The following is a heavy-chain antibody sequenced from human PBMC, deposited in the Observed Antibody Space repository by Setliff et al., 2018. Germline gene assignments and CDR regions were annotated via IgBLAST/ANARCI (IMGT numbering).Heavy chain of an antibody. CDR2: IIPIFGTA. V-gene: IGHV1-69*05. D-gene: IGHD3-10*01. CDR3: AKTKGFVDGWLDP. J-gene: IGHJ5*02. Sequence: GASVKVSCKASGGTFSSYAISWVRQAPGQGLEWMGGIIPIFGTANYAQKFQGRVTLTRDTSISTVYMEVSRLRSDDTAVYFCAKTKGFVDGWLDPWGQGALVTVSS. CDR1: GGTFSSYA.